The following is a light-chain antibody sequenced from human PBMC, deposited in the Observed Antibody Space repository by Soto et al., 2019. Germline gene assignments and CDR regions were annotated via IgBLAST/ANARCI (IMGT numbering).Light chain of an antibody. CDR1: SSDVGASNY. CDR2: DVT. CDR3: SSYTTSSTVV. J-gene: IGLJ2*01. V-gene: IGLV2-14*03. Sequence: QSALTQPASVSGSPGQSITISCTGTSSDVGASNYVSWYQQHPGEAPKLMISDVTVRLSGVSYRFSGSKSGRTASLTISGLQDEDEADYFCSSYTTSSTVVFGGGTKLTVL.